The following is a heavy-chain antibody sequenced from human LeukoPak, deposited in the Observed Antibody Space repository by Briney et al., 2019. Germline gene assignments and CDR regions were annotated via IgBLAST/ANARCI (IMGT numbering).Heavy chain of an antibody. Sequence: GGSLRLSCAASGFTFSNYAMAWVRQAPGKGLEWVSILSGSGGATYYADSVKGRFTISRDNSENTLFLQMNNLGAEDTALYYCAKKRVITTPDAIDWYFDLWGRGALVTVSS. CDR3: AKKRVITTPDAIDWYFDL. CDR2: LSGSGGAT. J-gene: IGHJ2*01. V-gene: IGHV3-23*01. D-gene: IGHD1-1*01. CDR1: GFTFSNYA.